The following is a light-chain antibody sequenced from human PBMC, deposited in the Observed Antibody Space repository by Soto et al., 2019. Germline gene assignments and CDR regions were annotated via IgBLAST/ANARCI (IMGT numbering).Light chain of an antibody. CDR2: GAS. V-gene: IGKV3-20*01. CDR3: LQFNTFPWT. Sequence: EIVLTQSPGTLSLSPGERAXXSCMASQSVSSSYLAWYQQKPGQAPRLLIYGASSRATGIPDRFSGSGSGTDFTLTISRLEPEDFATYYCLQFNTFPWTFGQGTKVDIK. J-gene: IGKJ1*01. CDR1: QSVSSSY.